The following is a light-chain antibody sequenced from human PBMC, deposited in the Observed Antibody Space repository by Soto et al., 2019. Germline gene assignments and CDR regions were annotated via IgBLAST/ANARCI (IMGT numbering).Light chain of an antibody. Sequence: DIQMTQSPSTLSASVGASVVITCRASDNIAPWLAWYQQKPGKAPKLLISDASTLESGVPSRFSGSGSVTEFALAIASLQPDDFATYYCQQYKDYTYTFGQGTKVDIK. CDR3: QQYKDYTYT. CDR1: DNIAPW. J-gene: IGKJ1*01. V-gene: IGKV1-5*01. CDR2: DAS.